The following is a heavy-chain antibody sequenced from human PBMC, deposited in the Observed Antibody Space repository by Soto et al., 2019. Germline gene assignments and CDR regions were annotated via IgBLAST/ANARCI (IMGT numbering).Heavy chain of an antibody. D-gene: IGHD6-13*01. Sequence: EGQLLESGGGLVQPGGSLRLSCAASGFTFSSYAMSWVRQAPGKGLEWVSAISGSGGSTYYADSVTGRFTISSDNSMKTPYLQMRSLRAEDTAVYYCAKGLIIAVAVLGGMEVWCQGTTLNV. CDR1: GFTFSSYA. J-gene: IGHJ6*02. CDR2: ISGSGGST. CDR3: AKGLIIAVAVLGGMEV. V-gene: IGHV3-23*01.